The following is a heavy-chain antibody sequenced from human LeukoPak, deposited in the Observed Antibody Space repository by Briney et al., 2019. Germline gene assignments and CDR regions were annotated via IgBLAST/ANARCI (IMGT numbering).Heavy chain of an antibody. Sequence: ASVKVSCKASGYTFTGYYMHWVRQAPGQGLEWMGWINPNSGGTNYAQKFQGRVTMTRDTSISTAYMELSRLRSDGTAVYYCARLEHIVVVTANPPSGYWGQGTLVTVSS. CDR1: GYTFTGYY. J-gene: IGHJ4*02. CDR3: ARLEHIVVVTANPPSGY. V-gene: IGHV1-2*02. D-gene: IGHD2-21*02. CDR2: INPNSGGT.